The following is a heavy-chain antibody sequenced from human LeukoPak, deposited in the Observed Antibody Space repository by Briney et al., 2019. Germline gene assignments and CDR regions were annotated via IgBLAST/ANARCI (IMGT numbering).Heavy chain of an antibody. CDR3: VRGSGSYYIPIEL. D-gene: IGHD3-10*01. CDR2: ISSSGNTT. V-gene: IGHV3-11*04. J-gene: IGHJ4*02. CDR1: GFTFSDNY. Sequence: PGGSLRLSCAASGFTFSDNYLSWIRQAPGKGLEWVSYISSSGNTTYNADSVKGRFSITRDNAKNSLYLQMNSLRAEDTAVYYCVRGSGSYYIPIELWGQGTLVTVSS.